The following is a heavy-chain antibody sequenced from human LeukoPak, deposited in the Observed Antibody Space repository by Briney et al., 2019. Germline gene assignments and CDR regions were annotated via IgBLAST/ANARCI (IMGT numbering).Heavy chain of an antibody. Sequence: ASVKVSCKASGYTFTGYYMHWVRQAPGQGLEWMGWINPNSGGTNYAQKFQGRVTMTRDTSISTAYMELSRLRSDDTAVYYCARGNEYSSSWYTPHPTDSNFDYWGQGTLVTVSS. CDR1: GYTFTGYY. CDR3: ARGNEYSSSWYTPHPTDSNFDY. V-gene: IGHV1-2*02. J-gene: IGHJ4*02. CDR2: INPNSGGT. D-gene: IGHD6-13*01.